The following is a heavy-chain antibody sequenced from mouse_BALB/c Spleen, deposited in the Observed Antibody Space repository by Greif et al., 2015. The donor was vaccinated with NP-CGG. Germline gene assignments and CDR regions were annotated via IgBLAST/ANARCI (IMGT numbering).Heavy chain of an antibody. CDR1: GYTFTSYY. CDR2: INPSNGGT. CDR3: TRGAYYGYVWFAY. V-gene: IGHV1S81*02. J-gene: IGHJ3*01. Sequence: QVQLQQSGAELVKPGASVKLSCKASGYTFTSYYMYWVKQRPGQGLEWIGGINPSNGGTNFNEKFKSKATLTVDKSSSTAYMQLSSLTSEDSAVYYCTRGAYYGYVWFAYWGQGTLVTVSA. D-gene: IGHD1-2*01.